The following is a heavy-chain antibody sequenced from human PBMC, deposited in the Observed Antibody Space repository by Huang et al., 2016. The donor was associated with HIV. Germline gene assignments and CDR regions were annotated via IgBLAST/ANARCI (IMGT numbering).Heavy chain of an antibody. CDR1: GGSFSGYY. D-gene: IGHD5-12*01. J-gene: IGHJ2*01. Sequence: QMQLQQWGAGLLKPSETLSLTCALYGGSFSGYYWSWIRQPPGKGLEWIGEINHRGNTNDNPSSKSRVSISVDTSKNQFSLKLSSVTAADTAVYYCARGRLMSWIAPRDWFFDLWGRGTLVTVSS. CDR2: INHRGNT. V-gene: IGHV4-34*02. CDR3: ARGRLMSWIAPRDWFFDL.